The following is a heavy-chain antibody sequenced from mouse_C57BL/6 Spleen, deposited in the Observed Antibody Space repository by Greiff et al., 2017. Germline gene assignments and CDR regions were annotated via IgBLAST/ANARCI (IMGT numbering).Heavy chain of an antibody. D-gene: IGHD1-1*01. J-gene: IGHJ3*01. CDR2: IDPSDSYT. CDR1: GYTFTSYW. CDR3: AILPRAY. V-gene: IGHV1-69*01. Sequence: VKLQQPGAELVMPGASVKLSCKASGYTFTSYWMHWVKQRPGQGLEWIGEIDPSDSYTNYNQKFKGKSTLTVDKSSSTAYMQLSSLTSEDSAVYYCAILPRAYWGQGTLVTVSA.